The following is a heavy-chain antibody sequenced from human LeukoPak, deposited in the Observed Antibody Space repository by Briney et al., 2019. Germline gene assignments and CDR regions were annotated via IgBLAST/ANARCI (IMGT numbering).Heavy chain of an antibody. J-gene: IGHJ4*02. D-gene: IGHD4-17*01. CDR1: GYTFTGYY. Sequence: GASVKVSCKASGYTFTGYYMHWVRQAPGQGLEWMGWISAYNGNTNYAQKLQGRVTMTTDTSTSTAYMELRSLRSDDTAVYYCARVHTTVTNYFDYWGQGTLVTVSS. CDR3: ARVHTTVTNYFDY. V-gene: IGHV1-18*04. CDR2: ISAYNGNT.